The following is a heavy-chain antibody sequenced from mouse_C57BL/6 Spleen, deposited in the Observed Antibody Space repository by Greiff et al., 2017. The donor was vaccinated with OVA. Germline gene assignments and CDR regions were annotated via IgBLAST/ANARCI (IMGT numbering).Heavy chain of an antibody. CDR2: ISGGGGNT. CDR3: ARHGTTVVEYAMDY. CDR1: GFTFSSYT. D-gene: IGHD1-1*01. Sequence: EVKVVESGGGLVKPGGSLKLSCAASGFTFSSYTMSWVRQTPEKRLEWVATISGGGGNTYYPDSVKGRFTIAIDNAKNTLYLQMSSLRSEDTALYYCARHGTTVVEYAMDYWGQGTSVTVSS. V-gene: IGHV5-9*01. J-gene: IGHJ4*01.